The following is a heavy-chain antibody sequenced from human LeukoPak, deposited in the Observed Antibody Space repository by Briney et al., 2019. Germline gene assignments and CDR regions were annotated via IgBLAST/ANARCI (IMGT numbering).Heavy chain of an antibody. Sequence: GGSLRLSCVASRFTFSNYSMNWVRQAPGKGLEWVAYMSRDSSTIYYADSVKGRVTISRDNAKNSVYLQMNSLRAEDMAAYFCARGRSGYYSDFDSWGQGTLVTVSS. D-gene: IGHD3-3*01. J-gene: IGHJ4*02. CDR1: RFTFSNYS. CDR3: ARGRSGYYSDFDS. V-gene: IGHV3-48*01. CDR2: MSRDSSTI.